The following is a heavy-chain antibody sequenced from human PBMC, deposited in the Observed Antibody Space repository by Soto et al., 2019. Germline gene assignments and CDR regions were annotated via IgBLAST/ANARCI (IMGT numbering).Heavy chain of an antibody. J-gene: IGHJ4*02. D-gene: IGHD2-15*01. CDR1: GFTFSIYW. V-gene: IGHV3-74*01. CDR3: ARLRCSGGTCYSEIDY. Sequence: GSLRLSCAASGFTFSIYWMHWVRQAPGKGLVWVSRINSDGSSTNYADSVKGRFTISRDNAKNTLYLQMNSLRAEDTAVYYCARLRCSGGTCYSEIDYWGQGTLVTVSS. CDR2: INSDGSST.